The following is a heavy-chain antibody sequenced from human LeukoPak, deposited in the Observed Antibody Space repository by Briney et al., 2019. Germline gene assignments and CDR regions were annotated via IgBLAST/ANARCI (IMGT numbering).Heavy chain of an antibody. CDR3: ARDYYDSSGYYVGAFDI. J-gene: IGHJ3*02. V-gene: IGHV1-69*04. CDR1: GGTFSSYA. D-gene: IGHD3-22*01. CDR2: IIPILGIA. Sequence: GASVKVSCKASGGTFSSYAISWVQQAPGQGLEWMGRIIPILGIANYAQKFQGRVTITADKSTSTAYMELSSLRSEDTAVYYCARDYYDSSGYYVGAFDIWGQGTMVTVST.